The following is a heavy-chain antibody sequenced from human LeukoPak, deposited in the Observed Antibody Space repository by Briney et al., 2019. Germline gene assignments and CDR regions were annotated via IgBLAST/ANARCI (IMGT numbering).Heavy chain of an antibody. CDR3: ARVRGYSYGELDY. CDR1: CGSVSSGGYY. CDR2: ISYSGDT. J-gene: IGHJ4*02. Sequence: TLSLTCTVCCGSVSSGGYYGSWSRRHPGKGLEWIGHISYSGDTYYNPSLNSRVTISVGTSKSQFSLKLSSVTDAATAVYYCARVRGYSYGELDYWGPGTLVTVSS. V-gene: IGHV4-31*03. D-gene: IGHD5-18*01.